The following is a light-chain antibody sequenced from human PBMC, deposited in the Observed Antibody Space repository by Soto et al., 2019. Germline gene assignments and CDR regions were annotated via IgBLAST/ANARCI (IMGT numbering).Light chain of an antibody. Sequence: VMTQSPATLTVSPGESATLSCRASQSVSSNLAWYQQKPGQAPRLLMYDASTRATGIPDRFSGSGSGAEFTLTISSLQSEDLAVYYCQQYINWPRTFGQGTKVDNK. V-gene: IGKV3-15*01. CDR2: DAS. CDR1: QSVSSN. CDR3: QQYINWPRT. J-gene: IGKJ1*01.